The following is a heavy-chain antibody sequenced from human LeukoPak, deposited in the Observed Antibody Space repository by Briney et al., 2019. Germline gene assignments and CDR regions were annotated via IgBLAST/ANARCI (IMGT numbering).Heavy chain of an antibody. J-gene: IGHJ6*02. CDR3: ATYTNWVAGDV. CDR1: GFTFSESW. Sequence: GGSLILSCAASGFTFSESWMSWVRQAPGQGLEWVAAIKEDGSEKDYVDSVKGRFTISRDNAKNSLYLQMNSLRAEDTAVYYCATYTNWVAGDVWGQGTTVSVSS. CDR2: IKEDGSEK. V-gene: IGHV3-7*01. D-gene: IGHD1-1*01.